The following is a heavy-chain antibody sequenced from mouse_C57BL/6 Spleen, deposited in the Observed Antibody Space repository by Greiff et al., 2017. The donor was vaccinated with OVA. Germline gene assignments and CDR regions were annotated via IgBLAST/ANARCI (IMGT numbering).Heavy chain of an antibody. CDR3: AREGGTGTEDYAMDY. CDR2: INPNYGTT. Sequence: VQLKESGPELVKPGASVKISCKASGYSFTDYNMNWVKQSNGKSLEWIGVINPNYGTTSYNQKFKGKATLTVDQSSSTAYMQLNSLTSEESAVYYCAREGGTGTEDYAMDYWGQGTSVTVSS. V-gene: IGHV1-39*01. J-gene: IGHJ4*01. CDR1: GYSFTDYN. D-gene: IGHD4-1*01.